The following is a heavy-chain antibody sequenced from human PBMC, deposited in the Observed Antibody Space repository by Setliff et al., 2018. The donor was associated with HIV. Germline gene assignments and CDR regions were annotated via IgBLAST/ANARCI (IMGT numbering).Heavy chain of an antibody. D-gene: IGHD3-10*01. CDR1: GFTVSSYY. CDR3: ATGGGPPVYYYYYMDV. CDR2: ISGSGGST. J-gene: IGHJ6*03. Sequence: GGSLRLSCAASGFTVSSYYMAWVRQAPGKGLEWVSAISGSGGSTYYADSVKGRFTISRDNSKNTLYLQMNSLRAEDTAVYYCATGGGPPVYYYYYMDVWGKGTTVTVSS. V-gene: IGHV3-23*01.